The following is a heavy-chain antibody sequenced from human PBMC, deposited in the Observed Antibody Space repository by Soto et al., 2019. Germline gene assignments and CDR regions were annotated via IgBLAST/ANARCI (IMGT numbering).Heavy chain of an antibody. CDR1: GYTFTSYG. CDR3: ARVAQEPSRGLYCSSTSCYEREGWYFDY. CDR2: ISAYNGNT. J-gene: IGHJ4*02. D-gene: IGHD2-2*01. Sequence: GASVKVSCKASGYTFTSYGISWVRQAPGQGLEWMGWISAYNGNTNYAQKLQSRVTMTTDTSTSTAYMELRSLRSDDTAVYYCARVAQEPSRGLYCSSTSCYEREGWYFDYWGQGTLVTVSS. V-gene: IGHV1-18*01.